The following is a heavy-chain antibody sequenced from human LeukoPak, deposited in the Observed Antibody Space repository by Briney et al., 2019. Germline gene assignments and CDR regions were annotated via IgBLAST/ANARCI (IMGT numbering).Heavy chain of an antibody. J-gene: IGHJ3*02. Sequence: GASVKVSCKASGYTFTSYDINWVRQAPGQGLEWMGWINTNTGNPTYAQGFTGRFVFSLDTSVSTAYLQISSLKAEDTAVYYCARPALKRQLVLSDAFDIWGQGTMVTVSS. V-gene: IGHV7-4-1*02. CDR2: INTNTGNP. CDR1: GYTFTSYD. D-gene: IGHD6-13*01. CDR3: ARPALKRQLVLSDAFDI.